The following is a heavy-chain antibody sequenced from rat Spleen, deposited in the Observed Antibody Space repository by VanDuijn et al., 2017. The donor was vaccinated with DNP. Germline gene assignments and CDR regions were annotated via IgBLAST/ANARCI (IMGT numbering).Heavy chain of an antibody. CDR2: IIYDGSRT. J-gene: IGHJ2*01. CDR3: ATEYRYGRDYFDY. CDR1: GFTFSDYN. Sequence: EVQLVESGGGLVQPGRSLKLSCAASGFTFSDYNMAWVRQAPKKGLEWVATIIYDGSRTYYRDSVKGRFTISRDNAKSTLYLQMDSLRSEDTATYYCATEYRYGRDYFDYWGQGVMVTVSS. V-gene: IGHV5S10*01. D-gene: IGHD1-5*01.